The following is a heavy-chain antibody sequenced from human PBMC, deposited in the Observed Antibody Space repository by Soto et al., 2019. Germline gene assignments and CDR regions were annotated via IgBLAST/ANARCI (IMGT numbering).Heavy chain of an antibody. CDR3: ARGRSEWLRLRDAFDI. Sequence: QVQLVQSGAEVKKPGASVKVSCKASGYTFTSYDINWVRQATGQGLEWMGWMNPNSGNTGYAQKFQGRVTMTRNTSISTAYMELSSLRSEDTAVYYCARGRSEWLRLRDAFDIWGQGTMVTVSS. D-gene: IGHD5-12*01. J-gene: IGHJ3*02. CDR1: GYTFTSYD. CDR2: MNPNSGNT. V-gene: IGHV1-8*01.